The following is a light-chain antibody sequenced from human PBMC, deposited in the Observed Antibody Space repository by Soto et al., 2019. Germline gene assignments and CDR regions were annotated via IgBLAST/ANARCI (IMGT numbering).Light chain of an antibody. J-gene: IGLJ2*01. V-gene: IGLV2-23*02. CDR2: GAN. Sequence: QSALTQPASVSGSPGQSITISCTGTSGDVGGSNLVSWYQQYPGKAPKLMIYGANKRPSGVSNRFSASKSGNTASLTISGLQAEDEADYYCCSYAGSTSVFGGGTKLTVL. CDR1: SGDVGGSNL. CDR3: CSYAGSTSV.